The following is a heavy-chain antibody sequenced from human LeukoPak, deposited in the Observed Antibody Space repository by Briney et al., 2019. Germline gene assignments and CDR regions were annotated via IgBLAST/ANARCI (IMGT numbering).Heavy chain of an antibody. CDR3: ARTNYGGYYFYGMDV. Sequence: PSETLSLTCTVSGGSISSYYWSWIRQPPGKGLEWIGYIYYSGSANFNPSLKSRVTISVDTSRNQFSLNLSSVTTADTAVYYCARTNYGGYYFYGMDVWGQGTTVTVSS. J-gene: IGHJ6*02. CDR1: GGSISSYY. CDR2: IYYSGSA. V-gene: IGHV4-59*01. D-gene: IGHD4-23*01.